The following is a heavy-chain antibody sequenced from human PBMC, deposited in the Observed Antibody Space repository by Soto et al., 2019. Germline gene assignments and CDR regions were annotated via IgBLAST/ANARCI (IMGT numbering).Heavy chain of an antibody. CDR1: GFIFSSYA. Sequence: GGSLRLSCAASGFIFSSYAMSWVRQAPGKGLEWVSAISGSGGSTYYADSVKGRFTISRDNSKNTLYLQMNSLRAEDTAVYYCAKARAYYYDSSGYPMDVWGQGTTVTVSS. CDR2: ISGSGGST. CDR3: AKARAYYYDSSGYPMDV. J-gene: IGHJ6*02. D-gene: IGHD3-22*01. V-gene: IGHV3-23*01.